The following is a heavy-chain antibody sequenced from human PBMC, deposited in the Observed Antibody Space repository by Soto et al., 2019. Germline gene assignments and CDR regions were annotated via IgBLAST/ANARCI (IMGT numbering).Heavy chain of an antibody. V-gene: IGHV3-23*01. CDR3: ARGAVVAGDFDY. D-gene: IGHD2-15*01. Sequence: GGSLRLSCAASGFTFSSYAMSWVRQAPGKGLEWVSGISGSGGSTYYADSVKGRFTISRDSSKSTLYLQMNSLRAEDTALYYCARGAVVAGDFDYWGQGTLVTVSS. CDR1: GFTFSSYA. J-gene: IGHJ4*02. CDR2: ISGSGGST.